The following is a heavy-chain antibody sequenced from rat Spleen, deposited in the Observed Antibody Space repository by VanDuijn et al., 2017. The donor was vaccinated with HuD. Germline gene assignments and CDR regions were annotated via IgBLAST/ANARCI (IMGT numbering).Heavy chain of an antibody. CDR2: ISYDGSST. J-gene: IGHJ3*01. D-gene: IGHD1-9*01. CDR3: TRPLGRYAYTSFAY. V-gene: IGHV5-7*01. CDR1: GFTFSDYN. Sequence: EVQLVESGGGVVQPGRSLKFSCVASGFTFSDYNMAWVRQAPKKGLEWVATISYDGSSTYYRDSVKGRFTISRDNAKSTLYLQMDSLRSEDTATFYCTRPLGRYAYTSFAYWGQGTLVTVSS.